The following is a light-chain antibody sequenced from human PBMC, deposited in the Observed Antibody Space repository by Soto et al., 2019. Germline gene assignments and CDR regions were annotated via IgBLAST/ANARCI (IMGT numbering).Light chain of an antibody. V-gene: IGKV3-20*01. CDR1: QSVSSSY. CDR3: QQYGSSPPYT. Sequence: EIVLTQSPGTLSLSPGERATLSCRASQSVSSSYLAWYQQKPGQAPRLLIYGASSRATGIPDRFSGSASGTDCTLTISRLEPEDFAVYYCQQYGSSPPYTFGQGTKLEI. J-gene: IGKJ2*01. CDR2: GAS.